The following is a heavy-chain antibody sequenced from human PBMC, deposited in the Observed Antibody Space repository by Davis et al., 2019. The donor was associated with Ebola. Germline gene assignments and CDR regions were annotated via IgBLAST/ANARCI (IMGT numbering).Heavy chain of an antibody. Sequence: AASVKVSCKASGYTFTSYGINWVRQAPGQGLEWMGWISAYNGNTNYAQKLQGRVTMTTDTSTSTAYMELRSLRSDDTAVYYCARDVVQYYYDSSGYSIRNKHFDYWGQGTLVTVSS. D-gene: IGHD3-22*01. CDR1: GYTFTSYG. CDR2: ISAYNGNT. CDR3: ARDVVQYYYDSSGYSIRNKHFDY. J-gene: IGHJ4*02. V-gene: IGHV1-18*01.